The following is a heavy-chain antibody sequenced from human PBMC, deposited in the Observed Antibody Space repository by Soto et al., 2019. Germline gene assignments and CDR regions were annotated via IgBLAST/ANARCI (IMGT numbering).Heavy chain of an antibody. CDR3: AKDGGTVGPTAGHFDDFDY. D-gene: IGHD3-16*01. Sequence: GGSLRLSCAASGFTFSSYAMSWVRQAPGKGLEWVSAISGSGGSTYYADSVKGRFTISRDNSKNTLYLQMNSLRAEDTAVYYCAKDGGTVGPTAGHFDDFDYWGQGTLVTVSS. CDR1: GFTFSSYA. J-gene: IGHJ4*02. CDR2: ISGSGGST. V-gene: IGHV3-23*01.